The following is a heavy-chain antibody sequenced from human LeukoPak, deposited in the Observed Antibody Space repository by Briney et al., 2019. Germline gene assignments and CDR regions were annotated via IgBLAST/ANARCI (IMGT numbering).Heavy chain of an antibody. Sequence: SVKVSCKASGGTFSSYAISWVRQAPGQGLEWMGRIIPIFGTANYAQKFQGRVTSTTDESTSTAYMELSSLRSEDTAVYYCARESVPPYCGGDCCLDYWGQGTLVTVSS. V-gene: IGHV1-69*05. CDR3: ARESVPPYCGGDCCLDY. CDR1: GGTFSSYA. D-gene: IGHD2-21*02. CDR2: IIPIFGTA. J-gene: IGHJ4*02.